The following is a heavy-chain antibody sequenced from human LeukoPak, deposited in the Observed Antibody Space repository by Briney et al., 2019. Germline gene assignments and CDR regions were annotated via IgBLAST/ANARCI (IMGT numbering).Heavy chain of an antibody. CDR3: AIMHGYYDGSGYWVQ. Sequence: EGSLRLSCAASGFTFEEYSMQWVRQAPGKGLEWVAVIEWNGGRTYYADSVKGRFTISRDNPRNTLYMQMNSLRDEDTALYYCAIMHGYYDGSGYWVQWGQGTLVTVSS. CDR2: IEWNGGRT. J-gene: IGHJ1*01. D-gene: IGHD3-22*01. V-gene: IGHV3-20*04. CDR1: GFTFEEYS.